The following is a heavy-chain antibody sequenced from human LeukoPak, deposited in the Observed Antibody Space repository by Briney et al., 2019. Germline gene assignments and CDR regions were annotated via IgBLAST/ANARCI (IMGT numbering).Heavy chain of an antibody. Sequence: GRSLRLSCAASGFTFRSYAMSWVRQAPGKGLEWVSAISGSGGSTYYADSVKGRFTISRDNSKNTLYLQMNSLRAEDTAVYYCAKCAWELLHPCYWGQGTLVTVSS. CDR3: AKCAWELLHPCY. J-gene: IGHJ4*02. CDR2: ISGSGGST. CDR1: GFTFRSYA. D-gene: IGHD1-26*01. V-gene: IGHV3-23*01.